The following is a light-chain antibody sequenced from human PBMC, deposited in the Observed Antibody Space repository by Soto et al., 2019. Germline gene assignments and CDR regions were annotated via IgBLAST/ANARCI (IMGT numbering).Light chain of an antibody. CDR1: QSVSSSY. Sequence: DIELTQSPGTLSLSPGERATLSCRASQSVSSSYLAWYQQKPGQAPRLLIYGASSRATGIPDRFSGSGSGTDFTLTISRLVPEYFAVNYCQQNCSFPLFTFVPGTKLDIK. CDR3: QQNCSFPLFT. J-gene: IGKJ3*01. V-gene: IGKV3-20*01. CDR2: GAS.